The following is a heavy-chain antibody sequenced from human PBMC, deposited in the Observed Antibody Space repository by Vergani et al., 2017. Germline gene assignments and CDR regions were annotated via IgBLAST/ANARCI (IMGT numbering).Heavy chain of an antibody. CDR1: GNTFTGYY. D-gene: IGHD3-3*01. CDR3: AKSSTIFGVVTKYNWFDP. Sequence: QVQLVQSGAEVKKPGASVKVSCKASGNTFTGYYMHWVRQAPGQGLEWMGWINPNSGGTNYAQKFQGRVTMTRDTSISTAYMELIRLRSADTAVYYCAKSSTIFGVVTKYNWFDPWGQGTLVTVSS. CDR2: INPNSGGT. V-gene: IGHV1-2*02. J-gene: IGHJ5*02.